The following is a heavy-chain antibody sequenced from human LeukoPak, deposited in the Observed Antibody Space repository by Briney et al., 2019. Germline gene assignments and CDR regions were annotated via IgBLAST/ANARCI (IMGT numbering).Heavy chain of an antibody. Sequence: PGRSLRLSCAASGFTFSGYWLHWVRQAPGKGLEWVSHIGSDGSSTTYADSVKGRFTISRDNAKNRLYLQMNSLRAEDTAVYYCARMPTVTTSAYWGQGTLVTVSS. J-gene: IGHJ4*02. CDR1: GFTFSGYW. CDR3: ARMPTVTTSAY. CDR2: IGSDGSST. V-gene: IGHV3-74*01. D-gene: IGHD4-17*01.